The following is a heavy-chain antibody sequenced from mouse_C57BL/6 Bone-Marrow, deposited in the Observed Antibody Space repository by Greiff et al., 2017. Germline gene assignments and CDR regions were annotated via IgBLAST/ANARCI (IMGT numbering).Heavy chain of an antibody. CDR2: INPSTGGT. CDR3: ARSVAYYYGSSHYFDY. D-gene: IGHD1-1*01. CDR1: GYSFTGYY. Sequence: EVKVVESGPELVKPGASVKISCKASGYSFTGYYMNWVKQSPEKSLEWIGEINPSTGGTTYNQKFKAKATLTVDKSSSTAYMQLKSLTSEDSAVYYCARSVAYYYGSSHYFDYWGQSTTRTVSS. V-gene: IGHV1-42*01. J-gene: IGHJ2*01.